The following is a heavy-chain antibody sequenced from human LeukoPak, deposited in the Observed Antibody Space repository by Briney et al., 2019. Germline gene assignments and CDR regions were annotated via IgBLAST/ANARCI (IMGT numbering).Heavy chain of an antibody. Sequence: SETLSLTCTVSGGSISSYYWSWIRQPPGKGLEWIGYIYYSGSTNYNPSLKSRVTISVDTSKNQFSLKLSSVTAADAAVYYCASSHYDFWSGPTGWFDPWGQGTLVTVSS. V-gene: IGHV4-59*01. CDR3: ASSHYDFWSGPTGWFDP. D-gene: IGHD3-3*01. CDR2: IYYSGST. J-gene: IGHJ5*02. CDR1: GGSISSYY.